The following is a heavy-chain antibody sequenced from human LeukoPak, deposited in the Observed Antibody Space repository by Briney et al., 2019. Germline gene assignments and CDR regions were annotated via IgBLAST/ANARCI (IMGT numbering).Heavy chain of an antibody. D-gene: IGHD3-3*01. J-gene: IGHJ5*02. CDR1: GFTFSSYS. CDR2: ISSSSSTI. Sequence: PGGSLRLSCAASGFTFSSYSMNWVRQAPGEGLEWVSYISSSSSTIYYADSVKGRFTISRDNAKNSLYLQMNSLRDEDTAVYYCARESEDDFWSGYYPPGFDPWGQGTLVTVSS. V-gene: IGHV3-48*02. CDR3: ARESEDDFWSGYYPPGFDP.